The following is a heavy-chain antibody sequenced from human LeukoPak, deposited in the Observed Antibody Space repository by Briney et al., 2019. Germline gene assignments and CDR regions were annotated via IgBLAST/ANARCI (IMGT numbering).Heavy chain of an antibody. CDR2: INHSGST. Sequence: SETLSLTCTVSGYSISSGYYWAWMRQPPGKGLEWIGSINHSGSTNYNPSLKSRVTISVDTSKNQFSLKLSSVTAADTAVYYCARAVYYDSSGYYYFDYWGQGTLVTVSS. CDR1: GYSISSGYY. CDR3: ARAVYYDSSGYYYFDY. V-gene: IGHV4-38-2*02. D-gene: IGHD3-22*01. J-gene: IGHJ4*02.